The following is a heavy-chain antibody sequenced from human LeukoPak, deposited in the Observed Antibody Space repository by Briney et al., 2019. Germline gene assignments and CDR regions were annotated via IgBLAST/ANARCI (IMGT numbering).Heavy chain of an antibody. D-gene: IGHD4-17*01. CDR3: ARVYGDYGLDY. Sequence: ASVKVSCKASGYTFPSYDINWVRQATGQGREWMGRMNPNSGNTGYAQKFQGRVTITRNTSISTAYMELSSLRSEDTAVYYCARVYGDYGLDYWGQGTLVTVSS. CDR2: MNPNSGNT. J-gene: IGHJ4*02. CDR1: GYTFPSYD. V-gene: IGHV1-8*03.